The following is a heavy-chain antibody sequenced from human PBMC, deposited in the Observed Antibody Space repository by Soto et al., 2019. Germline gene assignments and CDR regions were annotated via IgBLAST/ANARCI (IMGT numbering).Heavy chain of an antibody. J-gene: IGHJ4*02. V-gene: IGHV3-11*06. CDR1: GFTFSDYY. CDR2: ISSSSSYT. D-gene: IGHD6-13*01. CDR3: ARDRYSSSWDKFDY. Sequence: SLRLSCAASGFTFSDYYMSWIRQAPGKGLEWVSYISSSSSYTNYADSVKGRFTISRDNAKNSLYLQMNSVRAEDTAVYYCARDRYSSSWDKFDYWGQGTLVTVSS.